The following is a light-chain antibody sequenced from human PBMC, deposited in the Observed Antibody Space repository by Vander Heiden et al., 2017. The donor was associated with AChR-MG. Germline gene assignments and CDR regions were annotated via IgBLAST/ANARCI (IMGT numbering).Light chain of an antibody. CDR3: QSYDSSLSVV. V-gene: IGLV1-40*01. Sequence: QSVLTQPPSVSGAPGQRVTISCTGDSFNIGAGYDVHWYQHLPGTAPKLLIYGNSNRPSGVPDRFSGSKSGTSASLAITGLQAEDEADYYCQSYDSSLSVVFGGGTKLTVL. CDR1: SFNIGAGYD. CDR2: GNS. J-gene: IGLJ2*01.